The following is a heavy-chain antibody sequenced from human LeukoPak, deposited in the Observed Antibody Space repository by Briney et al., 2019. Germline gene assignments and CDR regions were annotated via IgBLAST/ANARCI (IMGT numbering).Heavy chain of an antibody. CDR2: INPTGGSP. V-gene: IGHV1-46*01. CDR1: GYTFTSYY. J-gene: IGHJ4*02. D-gene: IGHD3-3*01. CDR3: ARAGRRLFGVPIPLSFDY. Sequence: GASVKVSCKASGYTFTSYYIHWVRQAPGQGLEWMGMINPTGGSPHYAQRFQGRVTMTTDMSTSTVYMELSSLRSEDTAVFYCARAGRRLFGVPIPLSFDYWGQGTLVTVSS.